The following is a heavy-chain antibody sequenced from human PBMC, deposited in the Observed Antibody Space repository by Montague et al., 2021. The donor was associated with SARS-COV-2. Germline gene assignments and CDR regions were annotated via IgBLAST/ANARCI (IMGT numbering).Heavy chain of an antibody. D-gene: IGHD2-2*02. Sequence: SETLSLTCAVYGGSFSGYYWSWIRQPPGKGLEWIGEINHSGSTNYNPSLKSRVTISVDTSKNQFSLKLSSVTAADTAVYYCASLTLGYCSSTSGYSDWFDPWGQGTLVTVSP. J-gene: IGHJ5*02. CDR2: INHSGST. CDR1: GGSFSGYY. V-gene: IGHV4-34*01. CDR3: ASLTLGYCSSTSGYSDWFDP.